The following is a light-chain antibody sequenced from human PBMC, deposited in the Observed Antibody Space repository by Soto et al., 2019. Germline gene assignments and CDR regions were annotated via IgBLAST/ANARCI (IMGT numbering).Light chain of an antibody. CDR1: QSISGA. CDR3: QQYGSSPRT. CDR2: GAS. J-gene: IGKJ1*01. Sequence: EIVMTQSPATLSVSPGERATLSCRASQSISGALARYQQKPGQAPRLLIYGASSRATGIPDRFSGSGSGTDFTLTISRLEPEDFAVYYCQQYGSSPRTFGQGTKVDIK. V-gene: IGKV3-20*01.